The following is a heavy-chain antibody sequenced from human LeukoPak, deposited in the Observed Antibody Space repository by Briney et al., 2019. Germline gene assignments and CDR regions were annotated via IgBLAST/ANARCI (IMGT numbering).Heavy chain of an antibody. D-gene: IGHD2/OR15-2a*01. CDR3: ARGVYGRFDS. CDR1: GFTFDAYE. CDR2: ISGSGRTI. Sequence: PGGSLRLSCAASGFTFDAYEINWVRQAPGKGLEWVSYISGSGRTIYHADSVKGRFTISWDNAKNSVYLQMNRLRAEDTAVYYCARGVYGRFDSWGQGTLVTVSS. V-gene: IGHV3-48*03. J-gene: IGHJ5*01.